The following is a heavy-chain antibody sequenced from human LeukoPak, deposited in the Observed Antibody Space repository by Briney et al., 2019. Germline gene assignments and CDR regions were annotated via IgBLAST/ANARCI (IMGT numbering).Heavy chain of an antibody. D-gene: IGHD6-19*01. CDR3: QRYSSGWYGSDFDY. V-gene: IGHV3-30*03. Sequence: GGSLRLSCAASGFTFSSYAMSWVRQAPGKGLEWVAVISYDGSNKYYADSVKGRFTISRDNSKNTLYLQMNSLRAEDTAVYYCQRYSSGWYGSDFDYWGQGTLVTVSS. J-gene: IGHJ4*02. CDR1: GFTFSSYA. CDR2: ISYDGSNK.